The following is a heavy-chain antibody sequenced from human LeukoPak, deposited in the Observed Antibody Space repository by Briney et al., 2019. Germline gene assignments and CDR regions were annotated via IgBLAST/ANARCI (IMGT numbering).Heavy chain of an antibody. Sequence: ASVKVSCKASGYTFTDYYINWVRQAPGQGLEWMGWMSPDSGDTGYAHKFQGRVTITRNTSITTAYMELRSLTFEDTAVYYCARVRLRNGYNWFDPWGQGTLVTVSS. V-gene: IGHV1-8*03. CDR2: MSPDSGDT. J-gene: IGHJ5*02. CDR3: ARVRLRNGYNWFDP. CDR1: GYTFTDYY. D-gene: IGHD3-3*01.